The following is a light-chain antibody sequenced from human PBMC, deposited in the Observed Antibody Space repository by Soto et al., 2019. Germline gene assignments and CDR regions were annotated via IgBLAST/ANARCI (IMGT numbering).Light chain of an antibody. V-gene: IGKV1-39*01. J-gene: IGKJ1*01. CDR2: AAS. CDR1: QSISSY. CDR3: QQSYSTPRT. Sequence: DIQMTQSPSSLSASVGDRVTITCRASQSISSYLNWYQQKPGKAPKLLIYAASSLQSGVPSRFSGSGSGTDFTITISRLQHEDFATYYCQQSYSTPRTFGQGTKVEIK.